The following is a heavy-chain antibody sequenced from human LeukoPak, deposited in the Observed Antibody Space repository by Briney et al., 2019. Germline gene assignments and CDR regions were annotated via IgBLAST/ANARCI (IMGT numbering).Heavy chain of an antibody. D-gene: IGHD3-22*01. J-gene: IGHJ3*02. CDR1: GFTSSSYW. Sequence: PGGSLRLSCAASGFTSSSYWMHWVRQAPGKGLVWVSAISGSGGSTYYADSVKGRFTISRDNSKNTLYLQMNSLRAEDTAVYYCAKDQALMIVVVITSTGAFDIWGQGTMVTVSS. CDR2: ISGSGGST. V-gene: IGHV3-23*01. CDR3: AKDQALMIVVVITSTGAFDI.